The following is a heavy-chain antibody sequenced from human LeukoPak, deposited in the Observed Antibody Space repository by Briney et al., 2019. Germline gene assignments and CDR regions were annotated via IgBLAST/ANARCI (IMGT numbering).Heavy chain of an antibody. CDR2: ISGSGGST. J-gene: IGHJ5*02. D-gene: IGHD6-19*01. V-gene: IGHV3-23*01. Sequence: GGSLRLSCAASGFTFSSYGMSWVRQAPGKGLEWVSAISGSGGSTYYADSVKGRFTISRDNSKNTLYLQMGSLRPEDMAVYYCARERAEYTSGLFDPWGQGTLVTVS. CDR1: GFTFSSYG. CDR3: ARERAEYTSGLFDP.